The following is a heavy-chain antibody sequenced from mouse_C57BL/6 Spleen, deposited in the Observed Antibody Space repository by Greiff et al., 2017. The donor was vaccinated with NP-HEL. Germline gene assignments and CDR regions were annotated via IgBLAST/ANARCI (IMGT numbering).Heavy chain of an antibody. CDR3: ARERVITTVVAPLGY. CDR1: GYTFTSYW. V-gene: IGHV1-64*01. D-gene: IGHD1-1*01. J-gene: IGHJ2*01. CDR2: IHPNSGST. Sequence: QVQLQQPGAELVKPGASVKLSCKASGYTFTSYWMHWVKPRPGQGLEWIGMIHPNSGSTNYNEKFKSKATLTVDKSSSPAYMQLSSLTSEDSAVYYCARERVITTVVAPLGYWGQGTTLTVSS.